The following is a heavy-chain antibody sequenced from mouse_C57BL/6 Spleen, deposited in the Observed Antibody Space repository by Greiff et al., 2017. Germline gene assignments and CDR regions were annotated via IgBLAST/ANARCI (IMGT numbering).Heavy chain of an antibody. J-gene: IGHJ4*01. CDR3: ARLGGYYPYYYAMDY. D-gene: IGHD2-3*01. CDR1: GYTFTDHT. CDR2: IYPRDGST. Sequence: VQLQQSDAELVKPGASVKISCKVSGYTFTDHTIHWMKQRPEQGLEWIGYIYPRDGSTKYNEKFKGKATLTADKSSSTAYMQLNSLTSEDSAVYFCARLGGYYPYYYAMDYWGQGTSVTVSS. V-gene: IGHV1-78*01.